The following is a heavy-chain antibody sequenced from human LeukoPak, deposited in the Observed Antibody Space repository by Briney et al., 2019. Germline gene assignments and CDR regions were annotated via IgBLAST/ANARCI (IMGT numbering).Heavy chain of an antibody. CDR3: ARGGYYDSSDSRDAFDI. V-gene: IGHV4-61*02. CDR1: GVSISSGSYF. CDR2: IYTSGST. Sequence: SETLSLTCTVSGVSISSGSYFWNWIRQPAGKGLEWIGRIYTSGSTDYNPSLKSRVTISLDTSKNQFSLKLSSVSAADTAVYYCARGGYYDSSDSRDAFDIWGQRTMLTVSS. D-gene: IGHD3-22*01. J-gene: IGHJ3*02.